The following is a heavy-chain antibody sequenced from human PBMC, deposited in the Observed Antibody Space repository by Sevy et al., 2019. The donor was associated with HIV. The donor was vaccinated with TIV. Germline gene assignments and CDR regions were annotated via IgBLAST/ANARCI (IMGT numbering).Heavy chain of an antibody. CDR1: GYTLTELS. V-gene: IGHV1-24*01. Sequence: ASVKVSCKVSGYTLTELSMHWVRQAPGKGLEWMGGFDPEDGETIYAQKFQGRVSMTEDTSTDTAYMELSSLRSEDTAVYYCATSSAGVNWFDPWGQGTLVTVSS. J-gene: IGHJ5*02. D-gene: IGHD6-13*01. CDR3: ATSSAGVNWFDP. CDR2: FDPEDGET.